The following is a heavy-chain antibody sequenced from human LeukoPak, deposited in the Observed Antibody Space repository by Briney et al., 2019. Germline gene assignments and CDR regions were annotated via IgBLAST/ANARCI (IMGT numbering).Heavy chain of an antibody. CDR1: GGSISSYY. CDR2: IYYSGST. CDR3: TRGSIAYYYMDV. V-gene: IGHV4-59*01. J-gene: IGHJ6*03. D-gene: IGHD3-22*01. Sequence: SETLSPTCTVSGGSISSYYWSWIRQPPGKGLEWIGNIYYSGSTNYNPSLKSRVTISVDTSKNQFSLKLSSVTAADTAVYYCTRGSIAYYYMDVWGKGTTVTISS.